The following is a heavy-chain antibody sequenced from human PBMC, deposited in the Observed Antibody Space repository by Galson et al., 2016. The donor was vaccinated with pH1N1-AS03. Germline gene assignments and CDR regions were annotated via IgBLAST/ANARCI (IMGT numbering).Heavy chain of an antibody. J-gene: IGHJ6*02. D-gene: IGHD5-24*01. CDR3: ARVSGEDGRGGYKGAWAMDA. CDR2: INPMVGLA. CDR1: GGTLSSYT. Sequence: SVKVSCKASGGTLSSYTINWVRQAPGQGLEWMGRINPMVGLADYAQKLQDRVTITADKSTSTVYMELGSLRSEDTAVYYCARVSGEDGRGGYKGAWAMDAWGQGTTVTVSS. V-gene: IGHV1-69*02.